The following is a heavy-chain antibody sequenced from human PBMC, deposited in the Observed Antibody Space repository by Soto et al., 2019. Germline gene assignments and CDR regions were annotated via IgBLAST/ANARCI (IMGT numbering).Heavy chain of an antibody. J-gene: IGHJ6*02. V-gene: IGHV3-21*01. CDR3: ARGIAVAGRRYYGMDV. CDR2: ISSSSSYI. D-gene: IGHD6-19*01. Sequence: EVQLVESGGGLVKPGGSRRLSCAASGFTFSSYSMNWVRQAPGKGLEWVSSISSSSSYIYYADSVKDRFTISRDNAKNSLYLQMNSLRAEDTAVYYCARGIAVAGRRYYGMDVWGQGTTVTVSS. CDR1: GFTFSSYS.